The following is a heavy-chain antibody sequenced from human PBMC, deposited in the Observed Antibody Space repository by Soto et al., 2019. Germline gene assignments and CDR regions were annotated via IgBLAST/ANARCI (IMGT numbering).Heavy chain of an antibody. Sequence: PGGSLRLSCAASGFTVSSYYMSWVRQAPGKGLEWVSVIYSGGSTYYADSVKGRFTISRDNSKNTLYLQMNSLRAEDTAVYYCARGESVSHSSYYYFWSGYHNNALDYWGQGTLVTVSS. D-gene: IGHD3-3*01. V-gene: IGHV3-66*01. J-gene: IGHJ4*02. CDR3: ARGESVSHSSYYYFWSGYHNNALDY. CDR2: IYSGGST. CDR1: GFTVSSYY.